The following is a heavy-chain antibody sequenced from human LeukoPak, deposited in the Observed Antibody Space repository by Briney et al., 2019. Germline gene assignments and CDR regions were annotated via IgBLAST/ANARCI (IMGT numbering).Heavy chain of an antibody. D-gene: IGHD3-10*01. CDR1: GFTFSSYS. J-gene: IGHJ4*02. Sequence: GGSLRLSCAASGFTFSSYSMNWVRQAPGKGLEWVSSISSSSSYIYYADSVKGRFTISRDNAKNSLYLQMNSLRTEDTAVYYCARDSITMVRGVIITSDYWGQGTLVTVSS. CDR3: ARDSITMVRGVIITSDY. CDR2: ISSSSSYI. V-gene: IGHV3-21*01.